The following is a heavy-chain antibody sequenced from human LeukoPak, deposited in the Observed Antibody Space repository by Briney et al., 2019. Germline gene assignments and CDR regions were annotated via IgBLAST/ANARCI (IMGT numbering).Heavy chain of an antibody. V-gene: IGHV5-51*01. Sequence: GESLQISCKASGYSFTTHWIGWVRQMPGKGLEWMGIIYPGDSDTRYSPSFQGHVTILADKSISTAYLEWSSLKASDTAMYYCVRSSQLVLGSSIGLFDYWAQGTLVTVSS. J-gene: IGHJ4*02. CDR2: IYPGDSDT. CDR3: VRSSQLVLGSSIGLFDY. D-gene: IGHD2-15*01. CDR1: GYSFTTHW.